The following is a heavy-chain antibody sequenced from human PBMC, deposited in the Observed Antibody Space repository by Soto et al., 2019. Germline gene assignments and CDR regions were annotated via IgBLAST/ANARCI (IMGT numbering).Heavy chain of an antibody. CDR2: IYHSAYT. CDR3: ARASGDYGNYYLDS. V-gene: IGHV4-30-2*01. J-gene: IGHJ4*02. Sequence: SETLSLTCAVSGGSISSGDYSWSWIGQPPGKGLEFIGYIYHSAYTYYIPSLKSRVTISVDGSKNQFSLKLNSVTAADTAVYYCARASGDYGNYYLDSWGQGILVTVSS. D-gene: IGHD4-17*01. CDR1: GGSISSGDYS.